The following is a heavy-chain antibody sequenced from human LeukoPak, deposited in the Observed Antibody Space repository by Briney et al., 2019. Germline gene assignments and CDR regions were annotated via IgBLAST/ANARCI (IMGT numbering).Heavy chain of an antibody. J-gene: IGHJ4*02. CDR3: ASAALAGGIAAAGTDY. D-gene: IGHD6-13*01. CDR1: GGTFSSYA. V-gene: IGHV1-69*05. CDR2: IIPIFGTA. Sequence: SVKVSCKASGGTFSSYAISWVRQAPGQGLEWMGRIIPIFGTANYAQKFQGRVTITTDESTSTAYMELSSLSSEDTAVYYCASAALAGGIAAAGTDYWGQGTLVTVSS.